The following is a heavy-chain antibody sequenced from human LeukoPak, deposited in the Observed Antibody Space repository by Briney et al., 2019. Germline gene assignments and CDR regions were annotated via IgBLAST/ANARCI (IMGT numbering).Heavy chain of an antibody. D-gene: IGHD2-15*01. CDR1: GFTFSSYE. Sequence: GGSLRLSCAAAGFTFSSYEMSCVRQAPGKGREWISYISSNGSVRYYADSVKGRFTISRDNAKNSMYLQMNSLRADDTAIYYWARDEGYADRTRAFDPWGQGTLVTVSS. V-gene: IGHV3-48*03. J-gene: IGHJ5*02. CDR3: ARDEGYADRTRAFDP. CDR2: ISSNGSVR.